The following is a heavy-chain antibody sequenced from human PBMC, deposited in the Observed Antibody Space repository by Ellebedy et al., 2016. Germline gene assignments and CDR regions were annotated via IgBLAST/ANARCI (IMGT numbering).Heavy chain of an antibody. Sequence: GESLKISCKGSGYSFTSYWIGWVRQMPGKGLEWMGIIYPGDSDTRYSPSFQGQVTISADKSISTAYLQWSSLKASDTAMYYCASQSYGDYVSSDAFDIWGQGTMVTVSS. V-gene: IGHV5-51*01. J-gene: IGHJ3*02. D-gene: IGHD4-17*01. CDR3: ASQSYGDYVSSDAFDI. CDR1: GYSFTSYW. CDR2: IYPGDSDT.